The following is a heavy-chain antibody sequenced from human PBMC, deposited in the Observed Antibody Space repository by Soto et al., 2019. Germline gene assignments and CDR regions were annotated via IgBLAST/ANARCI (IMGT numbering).Heavy chain of an antibody. Sequence: GASVKVSCKASGYTFTGYYMHWVRQAPGQGLEWMGWINPNSGGTNYAQKFQGRVTMTRDTSISTAYMELSRLRSDDTAVYYCARVSYYDILGNWFDPWGQGTLVTVS. CDR1: GYTFTGYY. J-gene: IGHJ5*02. D-gene: IGHD3-9*01. CDR2: INPNSGGT. CDR3: ARVSYYDILGNWFDP. V-gene: IGHV1-2*02.